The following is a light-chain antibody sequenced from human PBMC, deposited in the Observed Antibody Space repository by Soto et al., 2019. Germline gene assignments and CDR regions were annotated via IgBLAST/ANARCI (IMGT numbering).Light chain of an antibody. CDR3: QQYDNLPLT. V-gene: IGKV1-33*01. CDR2: DAS. Sequence: DIQMTQSPSSLSASVGDRVTITCQASQDISNYLNWYQQKPGKAPKLLSYDASNLETGVPSRLSGSGSGTDFTFTISSLQPVDIATYYCQQYDNLPLTFGGGTKVEIK. CDR1: QDISNY. J-gene: IGKJ4*01.